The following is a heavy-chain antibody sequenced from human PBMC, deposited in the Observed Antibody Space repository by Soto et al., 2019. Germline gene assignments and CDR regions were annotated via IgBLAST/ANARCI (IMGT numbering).Heavy chain of an antibody. Sequence: PAQTLSLTCAISGDSVYSNSSAWNWIRQSPSRGLEWLGRTYYRSKWYNDYAVSVKSRITINPDTSKNQFSLQLNSVTPEDTAVYHCARERWELPHFDYWGQGTLVTVSS. CDR1: GDSVYSNSSA. CDR2: TYYRSKWYN. J-gene: IGHJ4*02. D-gene: IGHD1-26*01. V-gene: IGHV6-1*01. CDR3: ARERWELPHFDY.